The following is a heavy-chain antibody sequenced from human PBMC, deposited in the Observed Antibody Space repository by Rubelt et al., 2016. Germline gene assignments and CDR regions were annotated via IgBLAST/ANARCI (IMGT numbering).Heavy chain of an antibody. V-gene: IGHV1-18*01. J-gene: IGHJ6*02. CDR2: ISAYNGNT. CDR3: ARAPTHGMDV. Sequence: GLEWMGWISAYNGNTNYAQKLQGRVTMTTDTSTSTAYMELRSLRSDDTAVYYCARAPTHGMDVWGQGTTVTVSS.